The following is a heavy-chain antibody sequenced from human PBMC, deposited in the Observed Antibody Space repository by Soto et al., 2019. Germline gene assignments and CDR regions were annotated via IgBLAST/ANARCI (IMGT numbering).Heavy chain of an antibody. CDR2: IYPGDSDT. J-gene: IGHJ3*02. V-gene: IGHV5-51*01. Sequence: GESLKISCKGSGYSFTSYWIGWVRQMPGKGLEWMGIIYPGDSDTRYGPSFQGQVTISADKSISTAYLQWSSLKASDTAMYYCARPPQWELDAFDIWGQGTMVTVSS. CDR1: GYSFTSYW. CDR3: ARPPQWELDAFDI. D-gene: IGHD1-26*01.